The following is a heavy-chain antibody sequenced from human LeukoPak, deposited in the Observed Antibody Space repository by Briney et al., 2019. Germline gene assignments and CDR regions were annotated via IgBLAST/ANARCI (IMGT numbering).Heavy chain of an antibody. CDR1: GFTFNNYW. D-gene: IGHD6-19*01. CDR2: IKQDESEK. Sequence: GGSLRLSCAASGFTFNNYWMNWVRQAPGKGLEWVANIKQDESEKYYVDSVKGRFTISRDNAKNSLYLQMNSLRAEDTAMYYCARPRTSGWIHDVYDIWGQGTMVTVSS. V-gene: IGHV3-7*01. J-gene: IGHJ3*02. CDR3: ARPRTSGWIHDVYDI.